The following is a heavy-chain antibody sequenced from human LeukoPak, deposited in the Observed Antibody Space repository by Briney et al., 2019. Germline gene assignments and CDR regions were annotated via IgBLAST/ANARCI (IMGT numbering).Heavy chain of an antibody. CDR3: ANYDSSGYYLY. Sequence: GGSLRLSCAASGFTFSSYSMDWVRQAPGKGLEWVSSISSSSSYIYYADSVKGRFTISRDNAKNSLYLQMNSLRAEDTAVYYCANYDSSGYYLYWGQGTLVTVSS. V-gene: IGHV3-21*01. J-gene: IGHJ4*02. CDR1: GFTFSSYS. CDR2: ISSSSSYI. D-gene: IGHD3-22*01.